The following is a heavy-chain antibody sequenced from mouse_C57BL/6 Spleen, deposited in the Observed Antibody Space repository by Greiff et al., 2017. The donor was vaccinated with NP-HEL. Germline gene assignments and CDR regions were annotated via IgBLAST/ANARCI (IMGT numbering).Heavy chain of an antibody. CDR1: GYTFTSYW. CDR3: ARALWGDY. V-gene: IGHV1-50*01. D-gene: IGHD1-1*02. Sequence: VQLQQPGAELVKPGASVKLSCKASGYTFTSYWMQWVKQRPGQGLEWIGEIDPSDSYTNYNQKFKGKATLTVDTSSSTAYMQLSSLTSEDSAVYYCARALWGDYWGKGTTLTVSS. CDR2: IDPSDSYT. J-gene: IGHJ2*01.